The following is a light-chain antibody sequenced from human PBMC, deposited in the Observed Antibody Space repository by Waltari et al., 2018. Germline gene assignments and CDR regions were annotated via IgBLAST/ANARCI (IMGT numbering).Light chain of an antibody. CDR1: RSDVGGYTY. V-gene: IGLV2-14*03. Sequence: QSALTQPASVSASPGPSITISCTGTRSDVGGYTYVSWYQQHPGKAPKLMIYDVSKRPSGVSNRFSGSKSGNTASLTISGLQAEDEADYYCSSYTSSSTLVVFGGGTKLTVL. CDR2: DVS. J-gene: IGLJ2*01. CDR3: SSYTSSSTLVV.